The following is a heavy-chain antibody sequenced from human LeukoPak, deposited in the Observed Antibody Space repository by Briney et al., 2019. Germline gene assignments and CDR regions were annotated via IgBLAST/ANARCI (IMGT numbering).Heavy chain of an antibody. CDR3: ATRTRTTVPFDY. Sequence: GGSLRLSCAASGFTFSSYGMHWVRQAPGKGLEWVAIISYDGNNKYYADSVKGRFTISRDNSKNTLYLQMNSLRVEDTAVYYCATRTRTTVPFDYWGQGTLVTVSS. CDR1: GFTFSSYG. V-gene: IGHV3-30*03. CDR2: ISYDGNNK. D-gene: IGHD4-11*01. J-gene: IGHJ4*02.